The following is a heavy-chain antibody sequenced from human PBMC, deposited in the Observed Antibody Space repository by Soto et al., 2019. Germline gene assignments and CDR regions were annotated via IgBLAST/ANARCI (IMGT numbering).Heavy chain of an antibody. D-gene: IGHD2-21*01. Sequence: EVQLVESGGGLVQPGGSLKLSCAASGFSFSDSAIQWVRQASGKGLEWVGRIRSKANDYATAYAASVKGRFTISRDDSKNTAYLQMNSLKTDDTAVYYCVRHVGETYFDYWGQGTLVTVSS. CDR2: IRSKANDYAT. CDR1: GFSFSDSA. V-gene: IGHV3-73*01. CDR3: VRHVGETYFDY. J-gene: IGHJ4*02.